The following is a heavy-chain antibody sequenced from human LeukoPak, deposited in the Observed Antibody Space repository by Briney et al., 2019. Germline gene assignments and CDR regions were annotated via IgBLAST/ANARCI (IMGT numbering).Heavy chain of an antibody. Sequence: GGSLRLSCAASGFTFSSYAMSWVRQAPGKGLEWVSLITGSADNTYYADSVRGRFTISRDNSKNTLYLQMNSLSAEDTALYHCARDGGLVRGDAFDIWGQGTMVTVSS. CDR1: GFTFSSYA. CDR2: ITGSADNT. J-gene: IGHJ3*02. V-gene: IGHV3-23*01. CDR3: ARDGGLVRGDAFDI.